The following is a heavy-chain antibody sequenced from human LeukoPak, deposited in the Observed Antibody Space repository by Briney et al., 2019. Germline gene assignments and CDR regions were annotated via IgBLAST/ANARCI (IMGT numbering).Heavy chain of an antibody. CDR3: ARVFPHGYSDY. V-gene: IGHV4-59*11. CDR1: GVSINNLY. Sequence: PSETLSLTCTVSGVSINNLYWSWLRQPPGKGLEWIGYIYYTGITKYNPSLKSRVTISVDTSKNQFSLNLRYVTAADTAVYYCARVFPHGYSDYWGQGTLITVSS. J-gene: IGHJ4*01. D-gene: IGHD3-9*01. CDR2: IYYTGIT.